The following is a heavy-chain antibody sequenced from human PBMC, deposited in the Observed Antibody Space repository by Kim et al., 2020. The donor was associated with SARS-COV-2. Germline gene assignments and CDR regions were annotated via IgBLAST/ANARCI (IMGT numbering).Heavy chain of an antibody. CDR1: GGSFSGYY. Sequence: SETLSLTCAVYGGSFSGYYWSWIRQPPGKGLEWIGEINHSGSTNYNPSLKSRVTISVDTSKNQFSLKLSSVTAADTAVYYCARGDLSSGYDSFDYWGQGT. CDR2: INHSGST. D-gene: IGHD5-12*01. CDR3: ARGDLSSGYDSFDY. J-gene: IGHJ4*02. V-gene: IGHV4-34*01.